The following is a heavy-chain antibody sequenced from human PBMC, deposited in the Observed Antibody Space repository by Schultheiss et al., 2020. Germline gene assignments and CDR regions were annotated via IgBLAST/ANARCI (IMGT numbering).Heavy chain of an antibody. V-gene: IGHV3-9*01. Sequence: SLRLSCAASGFTFDDYAMHWVRQAPGKGLEWVSGISWNSGSIGYADSVKGRFTISRDNAKNSLYLQMNSLRAEDTALYYCAKASGSYYVSDYFDYWGQGTLVTVSS. CDR1: GFTFDDYA. J-gene: IGHJ4*02. CDR3: AKASGSYYVSDYFDY. D-gene: IGHD1-26*01. CDR2: ISWNSGSI.